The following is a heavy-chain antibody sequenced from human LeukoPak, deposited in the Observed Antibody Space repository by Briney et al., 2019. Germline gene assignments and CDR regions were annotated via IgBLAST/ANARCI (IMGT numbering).Heavy chain of an antibody. CDR3: ARGGGDSSSSGYFDY. CDR1: GYTFTSYW. V-gene: IGHV5-51*01. D-gene: IGHD6-6*01. J-gene: IGHJ4*02. CDR2: IYPGDSDT. Sequence: GESLKISCKGSGYTFTSYWIGWVRQMPGKGLEWMGIIYPGDSDTRYSPSFQGQVTISADKSISTAYLQWSSLKASDTAMYYCARGGGDSSSSGYFDYWGQGTLVTVSS.